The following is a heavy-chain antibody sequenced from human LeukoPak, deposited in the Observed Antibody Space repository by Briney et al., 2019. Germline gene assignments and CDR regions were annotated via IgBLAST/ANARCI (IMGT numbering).Heavy chain of an antibody. J-gene: IGHJ6*02. CDR2: IRYDGSNK. D-gene: IGHD6-13*01. Sequence: GGSLRLSCAASGFTFSSYGMHWVRQAPGKGLGWVAFIRYDGSNKYYADSVKGRFTISRDNSKNTLYLQMNSLRAEDTAVYYCAKDEWVAAAGTALTWYYYGMDVRGQGTTVTVSS. V-gene: IGHV3-30*02. CDR1: GFTFSSYG. CDR3: AKDEWVAAAGTALTWYYYGMDV.